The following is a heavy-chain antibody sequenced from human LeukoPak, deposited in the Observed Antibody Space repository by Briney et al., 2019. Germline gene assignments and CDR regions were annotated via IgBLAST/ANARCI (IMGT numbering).Heavy chain of an antibody. CDR1: GGSFSGYY. V-gene: IGHV4-34*01. D-gene: IGHD3-22*01. J-gene: IGHJ5*02. Sequence: SETLSLTCAVYGGSFSGYYWSWIRQPPGKGLEWIGEINHSGSTNYNPSLKSRVTISVDTSKNQFSLKLSSVTAADTAVYYCARGGPGALTMRVLWFDPWGQGTLVTVSS. CDR3: ARGGPGALTMRVLWFDP. CDR2: INHSGST.